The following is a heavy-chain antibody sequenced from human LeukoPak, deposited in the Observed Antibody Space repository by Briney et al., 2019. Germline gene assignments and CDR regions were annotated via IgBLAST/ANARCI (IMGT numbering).Heavy chain of an antibody. CDR3: AKAGMVQKWFDP. CDR2: IRTDGSDK. Sequence: GGSLRLSCAASGFSFSNSGMHWVRQAPGKGLEWVAFIRTDGSDKNCADSVKGRFTISRDNSKDTLYLQMNSLRPEDTAVYYCAKAGMVQKWFDPWGQGTLVTVSS. CDR1: GFSFSNSG. J-gene: IGHJ5*02. V-gene: IGHV3-30*02. D-gene: IGHD3-10*01.